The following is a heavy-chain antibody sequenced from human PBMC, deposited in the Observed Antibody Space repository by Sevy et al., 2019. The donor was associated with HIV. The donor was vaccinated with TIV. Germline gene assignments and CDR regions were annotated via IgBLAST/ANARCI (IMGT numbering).Heavy chain of an antibody. CDR3: TTDYYDSSGYYSPFDY. CDR1: GFTFSNAW. V-gene: IGHV3-15*01. CDR2: IKSKTDGGTT. D-gene: IGHD3-22*01. J-gene: IGHJ4*02. Sequence: GGSLRLSCAASGFTFSNAWMSWVRQAPGKGLEWVGRIKSKTDGGTTDYAAPVKGRFTISRDDSKNPLYLQMNSLKTEDTAVYYCTTDYYDSSGYYSPFDYWGQGTLVTVSS.